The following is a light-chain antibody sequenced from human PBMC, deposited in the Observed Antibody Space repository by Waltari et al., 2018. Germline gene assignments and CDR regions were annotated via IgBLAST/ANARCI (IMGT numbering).Light chain of an antibody. CDR3: QQYYRPPQT. CDR1: QSLLYCSNNQND. V-gene: IGKV4-1*01. CDR2: WAS. Sequence: DIVLTQSPDSLSVSLGGRATINCKSSQSLLYCSNNQNDLAWFQQKPGQPPNLLIYWASTRESGVPDRFSGSGSGTDFTLTITDLQAEDVAIYYCQQYYRPPQTFGQGTKLEIK. J-gene: IGKJ2*01.